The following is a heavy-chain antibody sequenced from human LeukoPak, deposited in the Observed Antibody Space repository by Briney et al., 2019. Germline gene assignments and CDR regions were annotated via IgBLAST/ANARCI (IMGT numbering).Heavy chain of an antibody. CDR1: GFTFSSYG. CDR3: ARDPLGYCSGGSCYRPYYFDY. D-gene: IGHD2-15*01. J-gene: IGHJ4*02. CDR2: ISGSGGST. Sequence: GGSLRLSCAASGFTFSSYGMSWVRQAPGKGLEWVSAISGSGGSTYYADSVKGRFTISRDNSKNTLFLQMNSLRAEDTAVYYCARDPLGYCSGGSCYRPYYFDYWGQGTLVTVSS. V-gene: IGHV3-23*01.